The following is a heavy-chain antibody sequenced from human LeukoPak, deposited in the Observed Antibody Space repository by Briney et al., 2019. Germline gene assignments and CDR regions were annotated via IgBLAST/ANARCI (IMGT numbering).Heavy chain of an antibody. CDR3: ARGIARYCSSTSCYQNDAFDI. D-gene: IGHD2-2*01. CDR2: ISSSRSTI. Sequence: GGSLRLSCAASGFTFSSYSMNWVGQAPGKGLEWVSYISSSRSTIYYADSVKGRFTISRDNAKNSLYLQMNSLRAEDTAVYYCARGIARYCSSTSCYQNDAFDIWGQGTMVTVSS. V-gene: IGHV3-48*01. J-gene: IGHJ3*02. CDR1: GFTFSSYS.